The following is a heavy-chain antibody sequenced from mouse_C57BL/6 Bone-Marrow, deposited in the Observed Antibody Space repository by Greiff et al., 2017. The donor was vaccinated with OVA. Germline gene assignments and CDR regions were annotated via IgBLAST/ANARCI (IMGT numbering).Heavy chain of an antibody. Sequence: QVQLQQPGAELVKPGASVKLSCKASGYTFTSYWMQWVKQRPGQGLEWIGEIDPSDSYTNYNQKFKGKATLTVDTSSSTAYMQLSSLTSEDSAVYYCVYGNYVAWFAYWGQGTLVTVSA. J-gene: IGHJ3*01. CDR3: VYGNYVAWFAY. V-gene: IGHV1-50*01. CDR1: GYTFTSYW. D-gene: IGHD2-1*01. CDR2: IDPSDSYT.